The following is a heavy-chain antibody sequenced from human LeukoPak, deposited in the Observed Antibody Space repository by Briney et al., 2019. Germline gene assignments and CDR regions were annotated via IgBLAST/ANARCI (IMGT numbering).Heavy chain of an antibody. CDR2: INPNSGST. CDR1: RYTFTGYF. Sequence: ASVKVSCKASRYTFTGYFMHWVRQAPGQGLEGMGWINPNSGSTKYAQKFQGRVSVNRDTSISTAYMELSRLRSDDTAVYYCGTALKYGSGSYYFDYWGQGTLVTVSS. V-gene: IGHV1-2*02. J-gene: IGHJ4*02. D-gene: IGHD3-10*01. CDR3: GTALKYGSGSYYFDY.